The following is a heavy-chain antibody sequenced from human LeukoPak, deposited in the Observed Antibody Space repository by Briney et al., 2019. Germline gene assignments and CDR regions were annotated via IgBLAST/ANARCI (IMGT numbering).Heavy chain of an antibody. CDR3: ARGREDIVVVPAATNHNWFDP. Sequence: PSETLSLTCAVYGGSFSGYYWSWIRQPPGKGLEWIGEINHRGSTNYNPSLKSRVTISVDTSKNQFSLKLSSVTAADTAVYYCARGREDIVVVPAATNHNWFDPWGQGTLVTVSS. J-gene: IGHJ5*02. CDR1: GGSFSGYY. D-gene: IGHD2-2*01. V-gene: IGHV4-34*01. CDR2: INHRGST.